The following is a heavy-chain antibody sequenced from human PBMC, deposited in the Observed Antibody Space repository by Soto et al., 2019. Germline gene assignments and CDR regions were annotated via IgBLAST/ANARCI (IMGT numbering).Heavy chain of an antibody. CDR1: GFTFSSYS. J-gene: IGHJ6*02. CDR3: ARDRAAVGQRYYGMDV. Sequence: ESGGGLVQPGGSLRLSCAASGFTFSSYSMNWVRQAPGKGLEWVSYISSSSSTIYYADSVKGRFTISRDNAKNSLYLQMNSLRAEDTAVYYCARDRAAVGQRYYGMDVWGQGTTVTVSS. CDR2: ISSSSSTI. D-gene: IGHD6-13*01. V-gene: IGHV3-48*01.